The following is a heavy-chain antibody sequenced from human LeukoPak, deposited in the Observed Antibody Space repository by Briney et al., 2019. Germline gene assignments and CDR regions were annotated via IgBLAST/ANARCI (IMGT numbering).Heavy chain of an antibody. CDR1: GYTFTSYG. V-gene: IGHV1-18*01. CDR3: ATWGSSGYYES. J-gene: IGHJ4*02. D-gene: IGHD3-22*01. CDR2: ISAYNGNT. Sequence: GASVKVSCKASGYTFTSYGISWVRQAPGQGLEWVGWISAYNGNTNSAQKLQGRVTMTTDTSTSTTYMELRSLSSDDTAVYYCATWGSSGYYESWGQGTLVTVSS.